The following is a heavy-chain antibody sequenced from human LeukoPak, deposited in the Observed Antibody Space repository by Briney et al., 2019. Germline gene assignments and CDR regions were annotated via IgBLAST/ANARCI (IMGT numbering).Heavy chain of an antibody. D-gene: IGHD1-14*01. CDR2: IRRDGSET. V-gene: IGHV3-7*03. CDR1: GFTFSNYW. CDR3: ARECRNVVQNFDY. Sequence: GGSLRLSCAASGFTFSNYWMTWVRRAPGKGLEWVANIRRDGSETHYVDSVMGRFTISRDNAKNSLYLQMNSLRAEDTAVYYCARECRNVVQNFDYWGQGTLVTVSS. J-gene: IGHJ4*02.